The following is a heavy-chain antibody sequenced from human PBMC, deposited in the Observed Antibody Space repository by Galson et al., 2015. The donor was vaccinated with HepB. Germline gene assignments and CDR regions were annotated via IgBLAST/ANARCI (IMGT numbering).Heavy chain of an antibody. D-gene: IGHD3-9*01. J-gene: IGHJ6*02. V-gene: IGHV1-46*01. CDR3: ARDFSDILTHYYYYGMDV. CDR2: INPSGGST. CDR1: GYTFTSYY. Sequence: SVKVSCKASGYTFTSYYMHWVRQAPGQGLEWMGIINPSGGSTSYAQKFQGRVTMTRDTSTSTVYMELSSLRSEDTAVYYCARDFSDILTHYYYYGMDVWGQGTTVTVSS.